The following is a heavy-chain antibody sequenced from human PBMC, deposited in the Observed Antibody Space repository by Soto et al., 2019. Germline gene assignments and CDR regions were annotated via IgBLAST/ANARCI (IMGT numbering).Heavy chain of an antibody. CDR3: AKEDYGAGSFAARSFDY. Sequence: EVQLLESGGGLVQPGGSLRLSCAASGFTFSSYAMSWVRQAPGKGLEWVSAISGSGGSTYYADSVKGRFTISRDNSKNKLYLEMNRLRAEDTAVYYCAKEDYGAGSFAARSFDYWGQGTLVTVSS. J-gene: IGHJ4*02. D-gene: IGHD3-10*01. V-gene: IGHV3-23*01. CDR2: ISGSGGST. CDR1: GFTFSSYA.